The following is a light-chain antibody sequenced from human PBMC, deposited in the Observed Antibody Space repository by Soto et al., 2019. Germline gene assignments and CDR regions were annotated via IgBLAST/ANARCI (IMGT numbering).Light chain of an antibody. Sequence: QSVLTQPPSASGTPGQRVTISCSGSSSNIGSSNVNWYQQLPGTAPKLLIYTNNQRRSGAPDGFSGSRSRTAASLAISGLQSEEGAEDYCAAWDDSLNGRVFGTGTKVTVL. CDR2: TNN. CDR3: AAWDDSLNGRV. V-gene: IGLV1-44*01. CDR1: SSNIGSSN. J-gene: IGLJ1*01.